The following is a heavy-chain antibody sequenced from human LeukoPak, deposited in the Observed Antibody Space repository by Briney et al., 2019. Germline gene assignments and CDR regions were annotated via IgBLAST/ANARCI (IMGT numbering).Heavy chain of an antibody. CDR1: GFTASSDY. D-gene: IGHD1-1*01. Sequence: GGSLRLSCVASGFTASSDYMSWVRQAPGKGLEWVSVIYSGGSTDYADSVRGRFTISRDRSNNTLYLQMNSLRAEDTAVYFCAAEKPGTGTFLDYWGPGTLVTVSS. CDR3: AAEKPGTGTFLDY. J-gene: IGHJ4*02. CDR2: IYSGGST. V-gene: IGHV3-53*01.